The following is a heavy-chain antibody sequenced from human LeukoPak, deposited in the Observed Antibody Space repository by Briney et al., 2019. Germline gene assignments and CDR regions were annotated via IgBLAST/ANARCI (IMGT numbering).Heavy chain of an antibody. J-gene: IGHJ4*02. D-gene: IGHD3-22*01. CDR3: ARGLGDYYDTSDYCYAVPAH. CDR2: INPNSGGT. Sequence: ASVKVSCKASGYTFTGYYMHWVRQAPGQGLEWMGWINPNSGGTNYAQKFQGRVTMTRDTSISTAYMELSRLRSDDTAVYYCARGLGDYYDTSDYCYAVPAHWGQGTLVTVSS. CDR1: GYTFTGYY. V-gene: IGHV1-2*02.